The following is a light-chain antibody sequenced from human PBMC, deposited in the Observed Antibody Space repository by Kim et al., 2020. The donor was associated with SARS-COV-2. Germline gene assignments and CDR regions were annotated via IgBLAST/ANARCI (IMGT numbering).Light chain of an antibody. CDR1: QTITSNY. J-gene: IGKJ2*01. CDR3: QQYGSSPYT. Sequence: VLTQSPGTLSLSPGEGATLSCRASQTITSNYSAWYQQNPGQAPRLLIYGASNRATGIPDRIGGSGSGTDFTLTINRLEPEDFAVYYCQQYGSSPYTFGQGTKLEI. CDR2: GAS. V-gene: IGKV3-20*01.